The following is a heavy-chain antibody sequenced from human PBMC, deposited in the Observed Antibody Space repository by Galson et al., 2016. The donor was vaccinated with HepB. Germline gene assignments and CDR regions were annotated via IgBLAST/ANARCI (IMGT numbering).Heavy chain of an antibody. V-gene: IGHV3-15*01. CDR3: TTLSPAAASDY. Sequence: SLRLSCAASGFTFSDAWMNWVRQVPGKGLEWVGRSKGKTDGGTTDYAVPVKGRFTISRDDSKNTLYLQMNSLKTEDTAVYFCTTLSPAAASDYWGQGTLIIVSS. CDR1: GFTFSDAW. D-gene: IGHD6-13*01. CDR2: SKGKTDGGTT. J-gene: IGHJ4*02.